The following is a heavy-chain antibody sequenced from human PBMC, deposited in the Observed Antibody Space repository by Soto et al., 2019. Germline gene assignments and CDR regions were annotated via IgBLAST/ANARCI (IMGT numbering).Heavy chain of an antibody. CDR3: AADRKIVGTIGAFDF. Sequence: SVKVSFKVPKYTLTELTIDWLRQAPGKGLEWMGRSAPEEGEPIYPQKFQGRVSMTEDPSTDTAYMELTSLRFDDTAVYFCAADRKIVGTIGAFDFWGQGTLVTVSS. CDR1: KYTLTELT. CDR2: SAPEEGEP. J-gene: IGHJ4*02. D-gene: IGHD1-26*01. V-gene: IGHV1-24*01.